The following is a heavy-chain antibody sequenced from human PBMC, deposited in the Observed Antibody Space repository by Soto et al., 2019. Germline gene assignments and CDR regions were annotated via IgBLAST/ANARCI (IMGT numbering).Heavy chain of an antibody. D-gene: IGHD3-3*01. J-gene: IGHJ6*03. Sequence: GGSLRLSCAASGFTFDDYAMHWVRQAPGKGLEWVSGISWNSGDMGYADTVEGRFTVSRDNAKNSLYLQMNSLRPEDTALYYCAKAPFGELSYMDVWGKGTTVTVSS. CDR2: ISWNSGDM. V-gene: IGHV3-9*01. CDR3: AKAPFGELSYMDV. CDR1: GFTFDDYA.